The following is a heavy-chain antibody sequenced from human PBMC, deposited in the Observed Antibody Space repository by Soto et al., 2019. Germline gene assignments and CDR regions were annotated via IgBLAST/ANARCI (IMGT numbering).Heavy chain of an antibody. Sequence: PGGSLRLSCVASGFIFSNFGMHWVRQAPGKGLEWVAVISSDEKIKQYADSVRGRFAISRDNSKHTLYLQMTSLRAEDTAIYYCARGLRSVLDYWGQGTLGTAPQ. V-gene: IGHV3-33*01. CDR3: ARGLRSVLDY. CDR2: ISSDEKIK. J-gene: IGHJ4*02. CDR1: GFIFSNFG. D-gene: IGHD6-6*01.